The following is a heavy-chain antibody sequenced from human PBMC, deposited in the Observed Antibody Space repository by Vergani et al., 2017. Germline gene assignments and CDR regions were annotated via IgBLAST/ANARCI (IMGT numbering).Heavy chain of an antibody. J-gene: IGHJ4*02. CDR3: ARDFLDRDPY. CDR1: GFTFDDYA. CDR2: ISWNSGSI. D-gene: IGHD3-3*01. Sequence: EVQLVESGGGLVQPGRSLRLSCAASGFTFDDYAMHWVRQAPGKGLEWVSGISWNSGSIGYADSVKGRFTISRDNAKNSLYLQMNSLRAEDTAVYYCARDFLDRDPYWGQGTLVTVSS. V-gene: IGHV3-9*01.